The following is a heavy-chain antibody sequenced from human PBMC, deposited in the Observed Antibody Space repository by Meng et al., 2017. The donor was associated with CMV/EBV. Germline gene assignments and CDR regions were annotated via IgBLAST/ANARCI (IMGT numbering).Heavy chain of an antibody. CDR1: VVSISSYY. D-gene: IGHD4-17*01. J-gene: IGHJ4*02. CDR3: ARGPEVDYGDYVGLDY. CDR2: IYTSGST. Sequence: QGPLRESGPDLVKPSRTLSPHCTFSVVSISSYYWSWIRQPAGKGLEWIGRIYTSGSTNYNPSLKSRVTMSVDTSKNQFSLKLSSVTAADTAVYYCARGPEVDYGDYVGLDYWGQGTLVTVSS. V-gene: IGHV4-4*07.